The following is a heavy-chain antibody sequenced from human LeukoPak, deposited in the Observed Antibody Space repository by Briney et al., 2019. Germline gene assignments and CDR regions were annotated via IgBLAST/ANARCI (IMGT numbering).Heavy chain of an antibody. D-gene: IGHD3-10*01. CDR1: GFTFSSYD. Sequence: GGPLRLSCAASGFTFSSYDMHWVRQATGKVLEWVSAIGTAGDPYYPGSVKGRFTISRENAKDSLYLQMNSLRAGDTAVYYCARGDGSGSPYFDYWGQGTLVTVSS. V-gene: IGHV3-13*05. J-gene: IGHJ4*02. CDR2: IGTAGDP. CDR3: ARGDGSGSPYFDY.